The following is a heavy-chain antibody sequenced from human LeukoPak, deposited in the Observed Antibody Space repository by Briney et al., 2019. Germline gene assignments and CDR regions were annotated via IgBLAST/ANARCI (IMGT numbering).Heavy chain of an antibody. Sequence: PSQTLSLTCTVSGGSISSGSYYWSWIRQPAGKGLEWIGRIYTSGSTNYIPSLKSRVTISVDTSKNQFSLKLSSVTAADTAVYYCAREGGTHPLWNIVVVPAATLSNWFDPWGQGTLVTVSS. CDR1: GGSISSGSYY. J-gene: IGHJ5*02. CDR3: AREGGTHPLWNIVVVPAATLSNWFDP. D-gene: IGHD2-2*01. CDR2: IYTSGST. V-gene: IGHV4-61*02.